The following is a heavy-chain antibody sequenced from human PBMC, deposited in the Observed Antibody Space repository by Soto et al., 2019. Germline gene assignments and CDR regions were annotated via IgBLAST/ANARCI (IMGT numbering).Heavy chain of an antibody. J-gene: IGHJ6*02. D-gene: IGHD3-10*01. V-gene: IGHV3-48*02. CDR1: GFTFSSYS. Sequence: GGSLRLSCAASGFTFSSYSMNWVRQAPGKGLEWVSYISSSSSTIYYADSVKGRFTISRDNAKNSLYLQMNSLRDEDTAVYYCARDRPAIYGSGRHYGMDVWGQGTTVTVSS. CDR2: ISSSSSTI. CDR3: ARDRPAIYGSGRHYGMDV.